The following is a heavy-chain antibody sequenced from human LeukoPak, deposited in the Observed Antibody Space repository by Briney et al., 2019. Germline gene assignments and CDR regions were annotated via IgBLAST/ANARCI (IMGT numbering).Heavy chain of an antibody. Sequence: GASVTVSCKASGGTFSSYAISWVRQAPGQGLEWMGGIIPIFGTANYAQKFQGRVTITTDESTSTAYMELSSLRSEDTAVYYCARQKYYDFWSGYPANNWFDPWGQGTLVTVSS. D-gene: IGHD3-3*01. V-gene: IGHV1-69*05. CDR1: GGTFSSYA. CDR2: IIPIFGTA. CDR3: ARQKYYDFWSGYPANNWFDP. J-gene: IGHJ5*02.